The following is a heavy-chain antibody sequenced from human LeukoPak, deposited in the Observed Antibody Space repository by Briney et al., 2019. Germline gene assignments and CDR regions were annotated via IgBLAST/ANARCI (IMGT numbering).Heavy chain of an antibody. Sequence: GGSLRLSCAASGLTFSTYWMHWVRQAPGKGLAWVARINPDGSIRTYANSVQGRVTISRDTAKDTLFLQMNSLRAEDTAVYYCTREARVGGALQYWGQGTPVTVSS. D-gene: IGHD1-26*01. CDR2: INPDGSIR. V-gene: IGHV3-74*03. CDR1: GLTFSTYW. CDR3: TREARVGGALQY. J-gene: IGHJ4*02.